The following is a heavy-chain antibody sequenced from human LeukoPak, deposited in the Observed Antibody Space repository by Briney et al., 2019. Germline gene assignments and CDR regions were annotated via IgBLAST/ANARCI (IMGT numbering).Heavy chain of an antibody. CDR2: IRGSGGST. CDR1: GFTFSSYA. J-gene: IGHJ2*01. V-gene: IGHV3-23*01. Sequence: GGSLRLSCAASGFTFSSYAMSWVRQAPGKGLEWVSAIRGSGGSTYYADSVKGRFTISRDNSKNTLYLQMNSLRAEDTAVYYCAKRPNLWADSSGGWYFDLWGRGTLVTVSS. CDR3: AKRPNLWADSSGGWYFDL. D-gene: IGHD3-22*01.